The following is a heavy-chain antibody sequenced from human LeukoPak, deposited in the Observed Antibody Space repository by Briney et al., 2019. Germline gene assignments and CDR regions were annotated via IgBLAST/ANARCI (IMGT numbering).Heavy chain of an antibody. CDR1: GYSFTSYW. J-gene: IGHJ4*02. CDR2: VYPSDSDSDT. CDR3: ARRDYYGSGSYWGAFDY. V-gene: IGHV5-51*01. D-gene: IGHD3-10*01. Sequence: GESLKISCKGSGYSFTSYWIGWVRQMPGKGLEWMGVVYPSDSDSDTKYSPSFQGQVTISADKSISTAYLQWSSLKASDTAIYYCARRDYYGSGSYWGAFDYRGQGTLVTVSS.